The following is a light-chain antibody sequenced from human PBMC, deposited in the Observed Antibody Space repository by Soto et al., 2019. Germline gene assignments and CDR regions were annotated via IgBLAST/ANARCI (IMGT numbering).Light chain of an antibody. CDR1: SSDVGGYNY. CDR2: EVS. J-gene: IGLJ3*02. V-gene: IGLV2-14*01. CDR3: ASYTSGSRWV. Sequence: QSALTQPASVSGSPGQSITISCTGTSSDVGGYNYVSWYQQHPGKAPKLIIYEVSNRPSGVSNRFSGSKSGNTASLTISGLQAEDEGDYYCASYTSGSRWVFGGGTKLTVL.